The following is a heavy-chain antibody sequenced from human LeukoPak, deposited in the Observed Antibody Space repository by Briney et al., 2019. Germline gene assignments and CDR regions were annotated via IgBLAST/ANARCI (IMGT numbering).Heavy chain of an antibody. CDR2: IKQDGSEK. J-gene: IGHJ4*02. V-gene: IGHV3-7*01. Sequence: GGSLRLSCAASGFTFSSYWMSWVRQAPGKGLEWVANIKQDGSEKYYVDSVKGRFTISRDNAKNSLYLQMNSLRAEDTAVYYCARVPSRSYSGYDEIFDYWGQGTLVTVSS. CDR3: ARVPSRSYSGYDEIFDY. CDR1: GFTFSSYW. D-gene: IGHD5-12*01.